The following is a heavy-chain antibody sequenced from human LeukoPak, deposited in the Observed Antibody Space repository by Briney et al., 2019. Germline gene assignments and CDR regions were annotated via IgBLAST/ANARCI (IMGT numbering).Heavy chain of an antibody. J-gene: IGHJ4*02. CDR2: IIPIFGTA. Sequence: SVKVSCKASGYIFTGYFMHWVRQAPGQGLEWMGGIIPIFGTANYAQKFQGRVTITADESTSTAYMELSSLRSEDTAVYYCARGWDSSGQIPFFYWGQGTLVTVSS. CDR3: ARGWDSSGQIPFFY. D-gene: IGHD3-22*01. V-gene: IGHV1-69*13. CDR1: GYIFTGYF.